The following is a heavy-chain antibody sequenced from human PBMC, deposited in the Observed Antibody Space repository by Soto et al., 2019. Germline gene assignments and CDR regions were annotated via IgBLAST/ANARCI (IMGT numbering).Heavy chain of an antibody. J-gene: IGHJ6*02. D-gene: IGHD2-15*01. CDR1: GFSSSSYA. CDR2: ISSRGSSI. V-gene: IGHV3-48*03. Sequence: DVQLVETGGDLVQPGGSLRLSCAVSGFSSSSYAFNWVRQAPGRGLERVSFISSRGSSIYYADSVERLFTISRDNAQNSLLLQMDSLRDEDTAVYYCVRLGFCSGATCNHYFYYYAMDGWGLGTTVVVSS. CDR3: VRLGFCSGATCNHYFYYYAMDG.